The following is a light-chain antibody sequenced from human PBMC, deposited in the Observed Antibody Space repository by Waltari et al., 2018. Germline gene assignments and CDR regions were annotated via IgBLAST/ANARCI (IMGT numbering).Light chain of an antibody. V-gene: IGKV1-5*03. CDR1: QSISSW. J-gene: IGKJ2*01. Sequence: DIQMTQSPSTLSASVGDTAPITCRASQSISSWLAWYQQKPGKAPKLLIHKASTLESGVPSRFSGSGSGTEFTLTIDSLLPDDFATYYCQQYSNYPYTFGQGTKLEI. CDR2: KAS. CDR3: QQYSNYPYT.